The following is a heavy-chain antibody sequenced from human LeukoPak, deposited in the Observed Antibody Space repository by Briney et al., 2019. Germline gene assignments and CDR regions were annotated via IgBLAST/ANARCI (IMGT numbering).Heavy chain of an antibody. V-gene: IGHV3-30-3*01. Sequence: GGSLRLSCAASGFTFSSYAMHLVRQAPGKGLEWVAVISYDGSNKYYADSVKGRFTISRDNSKNTLYLQMNSLRAEDTAVYYCARDSVPLIVATNLDYWGQGTLVTVSS. D-gene: IGHD5-12*01. CDR1: GFTFSSYA. CDR3: ARDSVPLIVATNLDY. J-gene: IGHJ4*02. CDR2: ISYDGSNK.